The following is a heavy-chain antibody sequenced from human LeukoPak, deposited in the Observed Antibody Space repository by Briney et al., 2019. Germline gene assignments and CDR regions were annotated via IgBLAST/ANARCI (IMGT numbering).Heavy chain of an antibody. V-gene: IGHV1-2*02. CDR2: INPNSGGT. CDR1: GYTFTAYF. CDR3: ARNYLSGRNQIDY. D-gene: IGHD3-10*01. Sequence: ASVKVSCKASGYTFTAYFMHWVRQAPGQGREWMGWINPNSGGTNYAQKFQGRVTVTSDTSLSTAYMELSRLGSDDTAVYYCARNYLSGRNQIDYWGQGTLVTVSS. J-gene: IGHJ4*02.